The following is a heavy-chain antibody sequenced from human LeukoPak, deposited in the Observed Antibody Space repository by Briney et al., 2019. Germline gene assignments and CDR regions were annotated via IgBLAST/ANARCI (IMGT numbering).Heavy chain of an antibody. CDR1: GFTFSSYA. Sequence: GGSLRLSCAASGFTFSSYAMSWVRQAPGKGLEWVSAISGSGGSTYYADSVKGRFTISRDNSKNTLYLQMNSLRAEDTAVYYCAKVYKAAPYDILTGYLVGYMDVWGKGTTVTVSS. V-gene: IGHV3-23*01. J-gene: IGHJ6*03. CDR2: ISGSGGST. CDR3: AKVYKAAPYDILTGYLVGYMDV. D-gene: IGHD3-9*01.